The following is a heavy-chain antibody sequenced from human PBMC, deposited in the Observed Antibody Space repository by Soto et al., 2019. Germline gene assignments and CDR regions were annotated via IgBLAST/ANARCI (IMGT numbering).Heavy chain of an antibody. CDR3: XXXXXXXXXXXXXXXXXXXXXGMDV. Sequence: QVQLVESGGGVVQPGRSLRLSCAASGFTFSSYAMHWVRQAPGKGLEWVAVISYDGSNKYYADSVKGRFTISRDNSKXTLYLXXXXXXXXXXXXXXXXXXXXXXXXXXXXXXXXXXXXGMDVWGQGTTVTVSS. CDR1: GFTFSSYA. J-gene: IGHJ6*02. CDR2: ISYDGSNK. V-gene: IGHV3-30-3*01.